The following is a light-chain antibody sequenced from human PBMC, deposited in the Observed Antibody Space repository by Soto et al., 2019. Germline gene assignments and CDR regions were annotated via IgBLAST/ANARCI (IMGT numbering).Light chain of an antibody. CDR3: QQYNNWT. Sequence: EIVMTQSPATLSVSPGERATLSCRASQSVSSNLAWYQQKPGQAPRLLIFGASTRATGTPARFSGSGSGTEFTLTISSLQSEDFAVYSCQQYNNWTFGQGTKVDI. V-gene: IGKV3-15*01. CDR1: QSVSSN. J-gene: IGKJ1*01. CDR2: GAS.